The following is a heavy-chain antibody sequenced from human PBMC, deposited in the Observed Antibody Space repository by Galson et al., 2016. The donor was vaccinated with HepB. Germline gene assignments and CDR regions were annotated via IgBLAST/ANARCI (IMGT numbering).Heavy chain of an antibody. CDR1: SGSISSSTYY. V-gene: IGHV4-39*07. CDR2: IFYSGIT. Sequence: LSLTCAVSSGSISSSTYYWGWIRQPPGKGLEWIGSIFYSGITYYNPSLTSRVTISLDTSKNQVSLRLSSVTAADTALYYCARDMVRDSSSHYYYYGLDVWGQGTTVTVSS. J-gene: IGHJ6*02. D-gene: IGHD6-6*01. CDR3: ARDMVRDSSSHYYYYGLDV.